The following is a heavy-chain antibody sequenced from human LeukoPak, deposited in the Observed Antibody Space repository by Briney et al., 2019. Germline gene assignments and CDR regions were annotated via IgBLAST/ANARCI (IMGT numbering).Heavy chain of an antibody. CDR3: ARDCSGGSCYSAIDY. D-gene: IGHD2-15*01. J-gene: IGHJ4*02. CDR1: GFIFSSYE. Sequence: GGSLRLSCEASGFIFSSYETIWVRQAPGKGLEWVSYISSSGSTIYYADSVKGRFTISRDNAKNSLYLQMNSLRAEDTAVYYCARDCSGGSCYSAIDYWGQGTLVTVSS. V-gene: IGHV3-48*03. CDR2: ISSSGSTI.